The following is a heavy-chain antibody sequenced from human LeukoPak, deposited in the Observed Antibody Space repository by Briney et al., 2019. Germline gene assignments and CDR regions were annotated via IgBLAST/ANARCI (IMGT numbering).Heavy chain of an antibody. CDR2: ISYDGSNK. CDR3: AKDLGRITIFGVAFDY. CDR1: GGFALSSFV. D-gene: IGHD3-3*01. J-gene: IGHJ4*02. V-gene: IGHV3-30*18. Sequence: GGSLRLSCVASGGFALSSFVLSWVRQAPGKGLEWVAVISYDGSNKYYADSVKGRFTISRDNSKNTLYLQMNSLRAEDTAVYYCAKDLGRITIFGVAFDYWGQGTLVTVSS.